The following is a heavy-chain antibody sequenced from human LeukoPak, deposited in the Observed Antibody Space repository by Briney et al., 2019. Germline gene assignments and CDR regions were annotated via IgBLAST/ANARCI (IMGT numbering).Heavy chain of an antibody. CDR3: ATVFEH. J-gene: IGHJ4*02. CDR2: INEDGRGT. Sequence: GSLRLSCAASGFIFRSYWMHRVRQAPGQGLVWVSRINEDGRGTSYADSVKGRFTISKDDAKNTVYLQMNSLRAEDTAVYYCATVFEHWGQGTLVTVSS. CDR1: GFIFRSYW. V-gene: IGHV3-74*01.